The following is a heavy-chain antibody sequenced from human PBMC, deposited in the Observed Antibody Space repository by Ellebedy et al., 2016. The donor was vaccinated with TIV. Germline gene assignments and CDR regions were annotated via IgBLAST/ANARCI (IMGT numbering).Heavy chain of an antibody. V-gene: IGHV5-51*01. CDR3: ARLRDDNWNDGGDNWFDP. J-gene: IGHJ5*02. CDR1: GYSFSIFW. CDR2: IYPADSDT. Sequence: PGGSLRLSCKASGYSFSIFWIGWVRQMPGKGLEWMGIIYPADSDTRYSPSFQGRVTISADKSINTAYLHFYSLKASDTAMYYCARLRDDNWNDGGDNWFDPWGQGTLVTVSS. D-gene: IGHD1-1*01.